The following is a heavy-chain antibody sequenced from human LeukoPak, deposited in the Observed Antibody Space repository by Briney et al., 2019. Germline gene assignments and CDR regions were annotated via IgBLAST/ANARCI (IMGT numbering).Heavy chain of an antibody. J-gene: IGHJ4*02. D-gene: IGHD4-11*01. V-gene: IGHV4-31*03. Sequence: SETLSLTCTVSGGSISGGGYSWSWIRQHPGEGLEWIGYIYYSGSTYYNPSLKSRVTISVDTSKNQFSLKLSSVTAADTAVYYCAREGLQYDYWGPGTLVTVSS. CDR2: IYYSGST. CDR3: AREGLQYDY. CDR1: GGSISGGGYS.